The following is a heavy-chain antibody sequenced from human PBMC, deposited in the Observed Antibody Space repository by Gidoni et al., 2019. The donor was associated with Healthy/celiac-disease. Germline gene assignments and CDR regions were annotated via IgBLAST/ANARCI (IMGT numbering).Heavy chain of an antibody. J-gene: IGHJ4*02. CDR2: ISSSGSTI. CDR1: GFTFSVYY. Sequence: QVQLVESGGGLVKPGGSLRLSCAASGFTFSVYYMSWIRQAPGKGLEWVSYISSSGSTIYYADSVKGRFTISRDNAKNSLYLQMNSLRAEDTAVYYCARAQGATVTTQGRRTHYFDYWGQGTLVTVSS. D-gene: IGHD4-17*01. V-gene: IGHV3-11*01. CDR3: ARAQGATVTTQGRRTHYFDY.